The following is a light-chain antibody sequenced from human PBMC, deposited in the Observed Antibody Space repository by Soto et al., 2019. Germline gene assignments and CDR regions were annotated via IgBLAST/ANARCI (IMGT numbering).Light chain of an antibody. CDR2: ATS. CDR1: QSVDSTY. CDR3: QQYGTSPPLYT. Sequence: EIVLTQSPGTLSLSPGERATLSCRASQSVDSTYLAWYQQKPGQAPRLLIYATSSRAAGVPDRFSGSGSGTDFTLTISRLEPEDFAVYYGQQYGTSPPLYTFGQGTKLDIK. V-gene: IGKV3-20*01. J-gene: IGKJ2*01.